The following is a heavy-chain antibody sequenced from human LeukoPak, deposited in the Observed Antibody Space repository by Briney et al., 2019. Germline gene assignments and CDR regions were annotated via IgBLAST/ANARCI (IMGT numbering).Heavy chain of an antibody. V-gene: IGHV1-2*02. D-gene: IGHD4-17*01. J-gene: IGHJ6*02. CDR3: ARDRTTVTTGYYGMDV. CDR1: GYTFPGYY. Sequence: GASVKVSCKASGYTFPGYYMHWVRQAPGQGLEWMGWINPNTGVTNYAQKFQGRVTLTRDTSIITAYMELTRLRSDDTAVYYCARDRTTVTTGYYGMDVWGQGTTVTVSS. CDR2: INPNTGVT.